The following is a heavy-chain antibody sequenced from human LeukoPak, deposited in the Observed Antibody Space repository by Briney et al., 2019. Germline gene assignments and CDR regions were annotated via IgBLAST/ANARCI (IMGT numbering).Heavy chain of an antibody. J-gene: IGHJ4*02. V-gene: IGHV3-30-3*01. CDR2: ISYDGSNK. D-gene: IGHD1-26*01. Sequence: PGRSLRLSCAASGFTFSSYAMHWVRQAPGKGLEWVAVISYDGSNKYYADSVKGRFTISRDNSKNTLYLQMNSLRAEDTAVYYCARNGGSGSYYPDYWGQGTLVTVSS. CDR3: ARNGGSGSYYPDY. CDR1: GFTFSSYA.